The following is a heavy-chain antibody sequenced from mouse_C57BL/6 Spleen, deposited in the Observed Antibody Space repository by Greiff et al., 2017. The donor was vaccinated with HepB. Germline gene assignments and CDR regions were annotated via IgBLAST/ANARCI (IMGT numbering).Heavy chain of an antibody. CDR1: GYTFTDYN. D-gene: IGHD2-5*01. CDR2: INPNNGGT. V-gene: IGHV1-18*01. J-gene: IGHJ3*01. Sequence: EVQLQQSGPELVKPGASVKIPCKASGYTFTDYNMDWVKQSHGKSLEWIGDINPNNGGTIYNQKFKGKATLTVDKSSSTASMELRSLTSEDTAVYYCARGLSYSNYLFAYWGQGTLVTVSA. CDR3: ARGLSYSNYLFAY.